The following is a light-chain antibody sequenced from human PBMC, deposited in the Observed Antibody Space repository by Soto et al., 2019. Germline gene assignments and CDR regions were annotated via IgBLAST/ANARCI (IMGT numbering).Light chain of an antibody. CDR3: QQLNSYPIT. V-gene: IGKV1-9*01. J-gene: IGKJ5*01. Sequence: DIQLTQSPSFLSASVGDRVTITCRASQGISSHLAWYQQQPGKAPKLLIYVASTLQSGVPSRFSGSGSGTEFTLTISGLQPEEVASSYCQQLNSYPITFGQGTRLEIK. CDR1: QGISSH. CDR2: VAS.